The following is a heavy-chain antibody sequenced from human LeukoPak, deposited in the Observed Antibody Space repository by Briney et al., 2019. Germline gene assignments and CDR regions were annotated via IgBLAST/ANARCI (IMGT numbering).Heavy chain of an antibody. D-gene: IGHD3-22*01. CDR3: AKDQHPYYYDSSGYGDAFDI. V-gene: IGHV3-23*01. Sequence: GGSLRLSCAASGFTFSSYAMSWVRQAPGKGLEWVSAISGSGGRTYYADSVKGRFTISRDNSKNTLYLQMNSLRAEDTAVYYCAKDQHPYYYDSSGYGDAFDIWGQGTMVTVSS. J-gene: IGHJ3*02. CDR2: ISGSGGRT. CDR1: GFTFSSYA.